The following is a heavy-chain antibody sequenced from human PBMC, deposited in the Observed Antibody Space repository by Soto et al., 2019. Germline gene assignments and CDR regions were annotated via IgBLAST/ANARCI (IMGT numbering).Heavy chain of an antibody. CDR2: INHSGST. CDR3: ATRVVPAALHNWFDP. J-gene: IGHJ5*02. CDR1: GGSFSGYY. V-gene: IGHV4-34*01. D-gene: IGHD2-2*01. Sequence: PSETLSLTCAVYGGSFSGYYWSWIRQPPGKGLEWIGEINHSGSTNYNPSLKSRVTISVDTSKNQFSLKLSSVTAADTAVYYCATRVVPAALHNWFDPWGQGTLVTVSS.